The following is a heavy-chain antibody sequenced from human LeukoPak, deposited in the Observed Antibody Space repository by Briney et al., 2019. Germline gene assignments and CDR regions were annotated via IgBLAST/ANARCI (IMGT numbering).Heavy chain of an antibody. CDR2: INPNSGGT. D-gene: IGHD3-3*01. CDR3: ARDYRFDYDFWSGSPGGLDY. Sequence: GASVKVSCKASGYTFTGYYMHWVRQAPGQGLEWMGWINPNSGGTNYAQKFQGRVTMTRDTSISTAYMELSRLRSDDTAVYYCARDYRFDYDFWSGSPGGLDYWGQGTLVTVSS. CDR1: GYTFTGYY. V-gene: IGHV1-2*02. J-gene: IGHJ4*02.